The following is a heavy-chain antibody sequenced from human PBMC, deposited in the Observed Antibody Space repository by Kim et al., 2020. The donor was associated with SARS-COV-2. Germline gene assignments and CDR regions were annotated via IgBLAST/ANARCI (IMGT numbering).Heavy chain of an antibody. Sequence: ASVKVSCKASGYTFTSYAMHWVRQAPGQRLEWMGWINAGNGNTKYSQKFQGRVTITRDTSASTAYMELSSLRSEDTAVYYCARGSEYDFWSGYHIGPWGQGTLVTVSS. CDR2: INAGNGNT. D-gene: IGHD3-3*01. J-gene: IGHJ5*02. CDR1: GYTFTSYA. V-gene: IGHV1-3*01. CDR3: ARGSEYDFWSGYHIGP.